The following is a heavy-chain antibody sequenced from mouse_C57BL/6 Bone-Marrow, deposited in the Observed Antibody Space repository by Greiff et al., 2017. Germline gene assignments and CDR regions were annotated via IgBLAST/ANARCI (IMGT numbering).Heavy chain of an antibody. V-gene: IGHV1-69*01. CDR3: ARKNYVCWYFDV. J-gene: IGHJ1*03. Sequence: VKLQQSGAELVMPGASVKLSCKASGYTITSYWMHWVQQRPGQGLEWIGELDPSDSYTNYNQKFKGKSTLTVDKSSSTAYMQLSSLTSEDSAVYYCARKNYVCWYFDVWGTGTTVTVSS. CDR1: GYTITSYW. D-gene: IGHD1-1*01. CDR2: LDPSDSYT.